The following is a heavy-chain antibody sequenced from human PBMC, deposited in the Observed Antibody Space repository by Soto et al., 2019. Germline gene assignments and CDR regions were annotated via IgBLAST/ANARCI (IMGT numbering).Heavy chain of an antibody. CDR2: ISGSGGTA. Sequence: GGSLRLSCTASGFIFSNYAMNWVRQAPGKGLEWVSAISGSGGTAYYADSVKGRFTISRDNSMNTLYLQMNSLRAEDTAVYYCVKDGFGIAVAAYYYYVMDVWGQGTTVTVSS. J-gene: IGHJ6*02. D-gene: IGHD6-19*01. CDR1: GFIFSNYA. CDR3: VKDGFGIAVAAYYYYVMDV. V-gene: IGHV3-23*01.